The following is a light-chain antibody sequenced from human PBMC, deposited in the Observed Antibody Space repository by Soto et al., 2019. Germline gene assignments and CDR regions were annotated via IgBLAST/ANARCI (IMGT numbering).Light chain of an antibody. CDR3: QQYDNSWT. V-gene: IGKV1-5*03. J-gene: IGKJ1*01. Sequence: DIQMTQSPSTLSASVGDRVTISCRASQTIGSWLAWYQQKPGKAPKLLIYKASTLESGVPSRFSGSGSGTEFTLTISSLQPDDFATYYCQQYDNSWTFGQGTKVEIK. CDR1: QTIGSW. CDR2: KAS.